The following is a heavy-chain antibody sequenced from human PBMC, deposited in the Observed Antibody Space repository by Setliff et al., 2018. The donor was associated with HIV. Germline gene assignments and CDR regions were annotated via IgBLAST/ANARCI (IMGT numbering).Heavy chain of an antibody. CDR2: IAPSSGGI. Sequence: ASVKVSCKASGYTFTSYILHWVRQAAGQGPEWVGRIAPSSGGIHYAQKFQDRVTMTRDTSTSTVYMDLSRLRSEDTAVYYCARRGVPQQIDLDSWGHGTLVTVSS. D-gene: IGHD3-10*01. V-gene: IGHV1-46*01. CDR1: GYTFTSYI. CDR3: ARRGVPQQIDLDS. J-gene: IGHJ5*01.